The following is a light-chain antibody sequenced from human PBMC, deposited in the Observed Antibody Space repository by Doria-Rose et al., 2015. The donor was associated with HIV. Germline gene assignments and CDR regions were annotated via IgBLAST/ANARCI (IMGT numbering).Light chain of an antibody. CDR1: QSFSSTY. V-gene: IGKV3-20*01. CDR3: HQYGTSWT. Sequence: EIALTQSPGTLSLSPGERATLSCRASQSFSSTYLAWYQQKPGQAPSLLIYDGSTWATGIPDRFSASGSGTDFTLTINRLEPEDFALYYCHQYGTSWTFGQGTKVEI. J-gene: IGKJ1*01. CDR2: DGS.